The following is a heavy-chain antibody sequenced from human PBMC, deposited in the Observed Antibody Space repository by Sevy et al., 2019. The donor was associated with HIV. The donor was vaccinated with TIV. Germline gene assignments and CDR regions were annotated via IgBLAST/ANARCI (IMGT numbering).Heavy chain of an antibody. CDR3: ARATPAFCTGGVCFNWFDP. CDR1: RFSFNGYG. D-gene: IGHD2-8*02. J-gene: IGHJ5*02. CDR2: IRYDGSNK. V-gene: IGHV3-30*02. Sequence: GGSLRLSCAASRFSFNGYGMHWVRQAPGKGLEWVAFIRYDGSNKYYADSVKGRFTISRDDSKNTLYLQMNSLRAEDTALYYCARATPAFCTGGVCFNWFDPWGQGTLVTVSS.